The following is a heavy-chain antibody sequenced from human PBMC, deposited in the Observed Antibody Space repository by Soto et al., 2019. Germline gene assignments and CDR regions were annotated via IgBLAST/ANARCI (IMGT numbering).Heavy chain of an antibody. D-gene: IGHD3-3*01. Sequence: PSETLSLTCTVSGGSISSSSYYWGLIRQPPGKGLEWIGSIYYSGSTYYNPSLKSRVTISVDTSKNQFSLKLSSVTAADTAVYYCARLGAGTSSSRYYDFWSGYYSVIGYWGQGTLVTVSS. CDR1: GGSISSSSYY. CDR2: IYYSGST. V-gene: IGHV4-39*01. J-gene: IGHJ4*02. CDR3: ARLGAGTSSSRYYDFWSGYYSVIGY.